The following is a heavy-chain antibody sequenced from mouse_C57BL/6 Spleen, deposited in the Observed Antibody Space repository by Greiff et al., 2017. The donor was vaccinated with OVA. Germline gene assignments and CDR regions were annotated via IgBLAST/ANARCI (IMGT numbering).Heavy chain of an antibody. CDR3: ARGMLTGPWFAY. CDR1: GYTFTSYW. V-gene: IGHV1-53*01. D-gene: IGHD4-1*01. J-gene: IGHJ3*01. CDR2: INPSNGGT. Sequence: QVQLKQSGTELVKPGASVKLSCKASGYTFTSYWMHWVKQRPGQGLEWIGNINPSNGGTNYNEKFKSKATLPVDKSSSTAYMQRSSLTSEDAAVYYCARGMLTGPWFAYWGQGTLVTVSA.